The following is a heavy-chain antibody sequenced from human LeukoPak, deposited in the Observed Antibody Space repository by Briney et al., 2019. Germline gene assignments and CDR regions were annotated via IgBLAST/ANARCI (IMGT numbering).Heavy chain of an antibody. D-gene: IGHD3-22*01. V-gene: IGHV3-30*04. CDR2: ISYDGSNK. CDR3: AKEGYYYDSSGYNYYYGMDV. J-gene: IGHJ6*02. Sequence: AGSLRLSCAASGFTFSSYAMHWVRQAPGKGLEWVAVISYDGSNKYYADSVKGRFTISRDNYKNTLYLQMNSLRAEDTAVYYCAKEGYYYDSSGYNYYYGMDVWGQGTTVTVSS. CDR1: GFTFSSYA.